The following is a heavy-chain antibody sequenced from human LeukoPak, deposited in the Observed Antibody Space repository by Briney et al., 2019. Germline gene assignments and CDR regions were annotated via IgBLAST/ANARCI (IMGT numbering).Heavy chain of an antibody. CDR1: GFTFSSYG. J-gene: IGHJ3*02. D-gene: IGHD3-22*01. V-gene: IGHV3-33*08. CDR3: ARSLPYHSISYTAFDI. CDR2: ILVDVSYK. Sequence: GGSLRLSCAASGFTFSSYGMHWVRHAPGKGQDWMAVILVDVSYKYYADSVKGRFTISRDNSKNTLYLQMNSLRAEDTAVYYCARSLPYHSISYTAFDIWGQGTMVTVSS.